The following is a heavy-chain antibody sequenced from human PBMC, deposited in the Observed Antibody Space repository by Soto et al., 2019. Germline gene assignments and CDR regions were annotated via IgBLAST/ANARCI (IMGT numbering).Heavy chain of an antibody. D-gene: IGHD3-3*01. CDR2: IIPIFGTA. CDR3: AGDLGYDFWSGYYGRNYYYYYGMDV. Sequence: SVKVSCKASGGTFSSYAISWVRQAPGQGLEWMGGIIPIFGTANYAQKFQGRVTITADESTSTAYMELSSLRSEDTAVYYCAGDLGYDFWSGYYGRNYYYYYGMDVWGQGTTVTVSS. CDR1: GGTFSSYA. V-gene: IGHV1-69*13. J-gene: IGHJ6*02.